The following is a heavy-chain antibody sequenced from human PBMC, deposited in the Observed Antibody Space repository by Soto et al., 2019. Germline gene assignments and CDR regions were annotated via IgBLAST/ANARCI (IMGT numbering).Heavy chain of an antibody. V-gene: IGHV3-23*01. J-gene: IGHJ4*02. Sequence: PGGSLRLSCAASGFTFSSYAMSWVRQAPGKGLEWVSAISGSGGSTYYADSVKGRFTISRDNSKNTLYLQMNSLRAEDTAVYYCTRTRPVILWSRGSSDYWGQGTLVTVSS. CDR2: ISGSGGST. D-gene: IGHD2-21*01. CDR1: GFTFSSYA. CDR3: TRTRPVILWSRGSSDY.